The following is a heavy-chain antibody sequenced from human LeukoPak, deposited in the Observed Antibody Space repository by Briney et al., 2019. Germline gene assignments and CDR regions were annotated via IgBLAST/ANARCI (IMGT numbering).Heavy chain of an antibody. CDR2: ISSSSSTI. J-gene: IGHJ6*02. CDR3: ARPLTIFGVVSNYYYYGMDV. V-gene: IGHV3-48*01. CDR1: GFRFSDFT. Sequence: GGSLRLSCAASGFRFSDFTMNWVRQAPGKGLEWVSYISSSSSTIYYADSVKGRFTISRDNAKNSLYLQMNSLRAEDTAVYYCARPLTIFGVVSNYYYYGMDVWGQGTTVTVSS. D-gene: IGHD3-3*01.